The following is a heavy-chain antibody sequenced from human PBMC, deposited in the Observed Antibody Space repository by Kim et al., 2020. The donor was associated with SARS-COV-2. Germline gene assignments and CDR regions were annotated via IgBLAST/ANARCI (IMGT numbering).Heavy chain of an antibody. CDR1: GYTFTSYG. J-gene: IGHJ4*02. V-gene: IGHV1-18*04. CDR2: ISAYNGNT. D-gene: IGHD3-3*01. Sequence: ASVKVSCKASGYTFTSYGISWVRQAPGQGLEWMGWISAYNGNTNYAQKLQGRVTMTTDTSTSTAYMELRSLRSDDTAVYYCARDLLVNDFWSGYYKQDPKVYFDYWGQGTLVTVSS. CDR3: ARDLLVNDFWSGYYKQDPKVYFDY.